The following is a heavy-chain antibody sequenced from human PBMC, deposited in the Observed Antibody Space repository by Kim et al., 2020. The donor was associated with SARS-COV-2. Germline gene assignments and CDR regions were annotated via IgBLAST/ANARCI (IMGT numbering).Heavy chain of an antibody. V-gene: IGHV3-74*01. J-gene: IGHJ4*02. Sequence: TTYADSVKGRCTISRDNAKNMLYLQMTSQRDEDTAIYYCARVNGSTFFDYWGQGTLVTVSS. D-gene: IGHD2-15*01. CDR2: T. CDR3: ARVNGSTFFDY.